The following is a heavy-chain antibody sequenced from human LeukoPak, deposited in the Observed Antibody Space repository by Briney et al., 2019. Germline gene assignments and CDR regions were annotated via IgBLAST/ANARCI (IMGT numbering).Heavy chain of an antibody. V-gene: IGHV3-7*01. D-gene: IGHD5-12*01. CDR1: GFTFRSYW. CDR2: INQGGSVQ. J-gene: IGHJ4*02. CDR3: ARVEYSGWNLEY. Sequence: GGSLRLSCAASGFTFRSYWMSWVRQAPGKGLEWVANINQGGSVQYYMDSVKGRFTIYRDDAKNSLYVQMNSLRDEDTAVYYCARVEYSGWNLEYWGQGTLVTVSS.